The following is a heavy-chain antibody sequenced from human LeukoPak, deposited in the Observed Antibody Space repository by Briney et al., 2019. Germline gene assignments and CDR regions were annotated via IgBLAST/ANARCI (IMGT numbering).Heavy chain of an antibody. Sequence: GGSLRLSCAASGFTFSSFSMTWVRQAPGKGLERVSSITSTGYMYYADSVKGRFTISRDNAKNSLYLQMSSLRAEDTAVYYCARPRGTWYSDYWGQGTLVTVSS. J-gene: IGHJ4*02. D-gene: IGHD4/OR15-4a*01. CDR3: ARPRGTWYSDY. V-gene: IGHV3-21*01. CDR2: ITSTGYM. CDR1: GFTFSSFS.